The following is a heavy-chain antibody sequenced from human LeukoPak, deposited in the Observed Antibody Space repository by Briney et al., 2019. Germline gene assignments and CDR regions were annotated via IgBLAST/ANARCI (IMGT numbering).Heavy chain of an antibody. CDR3: ARWAQYSNGWSLDY. Sequence: GGSLILSCAASGFSFSSYRMSWVRQAPGKGLEWVANIRQDGSDKYYVGSVKGRFTMSRDNAKNSLNLQMSSLRAEDTAVYYCARWAQYSNGWSLDYWGQGTLVTVSS. D-gene: IGHD6-13*01. CDR1: GFSFSSYR. CDR2: IRQDGSDK. V-gene: IGHV3-7*03. J-gene: IGHJ4*02.